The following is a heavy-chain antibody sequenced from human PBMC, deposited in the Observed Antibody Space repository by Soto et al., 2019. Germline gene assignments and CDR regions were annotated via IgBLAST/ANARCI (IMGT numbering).Heavy chain of an antibody. CDR2: INPSGGST. D-gene: IGHD2-2*02. CDR3: AREVYCSSTSCYMRQQLTSYYYGMDV. CDR1: GYTFTSYY. Sequence: QVQLVQSGAEVKKPGASVKVSCKASGYTFTSYYMHWVRQAPGQGLEWMGIINPSGGSTSYAQKFQGRVTMTRDTSTSTVYMELSSLRSEDTAVYYCAREVYCSSTSCYMRQQLTSYYYGMDVWGQGTTVTVSS. V-gene: IGHV1-46*01. J-gene: IGHJ6*02.